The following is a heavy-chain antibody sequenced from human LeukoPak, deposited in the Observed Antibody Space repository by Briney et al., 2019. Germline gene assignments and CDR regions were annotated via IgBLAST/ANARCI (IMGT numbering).Heavy chain of an antibody. D-gene: IGHD3-9*01. Sequence: QPGGSLRLSCAASGFTFSSYAMHWVRQAPGKGLEYVSAISSNGGSTYYANSVKGRFTISRDNSKNTLYLQMGSLRAEGMAVYYCARDFFGTYYDILTGYGLYMDVWGKGTTVTVSS. CDR2: ISSNGGST. CDR1: GFTFSSYA. V-gene: IGHV3-64*01. CDR3: ARDFFGTYYDILTGYGLYMDV. J-gene: IGHJ6*03.